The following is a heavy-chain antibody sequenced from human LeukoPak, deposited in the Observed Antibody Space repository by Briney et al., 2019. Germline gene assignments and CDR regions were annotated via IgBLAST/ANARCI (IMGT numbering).Heavy chain of an antibody. D-gene: IGHD4-23*01. CDR1: GFTFSSYA. Sequence: GGSLRLSCAASGFTFSSYAMHWVRQAPGKGLEWVAVISYGGSNKYYADSVKGRFTISRDNSKNTLYLQMNSLRAEDTAVYYCARDPTTMAPLDYWGQGTLVTVSS. V-gene: IGHV3-30-3*01. CDR2: ISYGGSNK. J-gene: IGHJ4*02. CDR3: ARDPTTMAPLDY.